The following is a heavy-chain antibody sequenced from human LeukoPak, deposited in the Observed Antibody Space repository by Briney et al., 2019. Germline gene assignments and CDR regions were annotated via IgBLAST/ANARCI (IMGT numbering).Heavy chain of an antibody. D-gene: IGHD3-22*01. CDR1: GGSISSYY. CDR3: AGGRIGYSDSSGFFDS. J-gene: IGHJ4*02. Sequence: SETLSLTCTVSGGSISSYYWSWIRQHPGKGLEWIGYIPYSGSTYYSPSLKSRVTISVDTSKNQFSLKLSSVTAADTAVYYCAGGRIGYSDSSGFFDSWGQGTLVTVSS. V-gene: IGHV4-59*06. CDR2: IPYSGST.